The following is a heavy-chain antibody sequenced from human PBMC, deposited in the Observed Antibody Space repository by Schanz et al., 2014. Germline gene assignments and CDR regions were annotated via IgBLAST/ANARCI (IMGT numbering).Heavy chain of an antibody. Sequence: VQLEQSGAEVKKPGSSVKVSCKASGGTFSSFGINWVRQAPGQGLEWMGRIIPSLGLAKYEQKFQDKVTITADTSTTTAYMELSSLRSDDTAVYYCARDGVDAAAGGNYWGQGTLVTVSS. CDR1: GGTFSSFG. V-gene: IGHV1-69*04. J-gene: IGHJ4*02. CDR2: IIPSLGLA. CDR3: ARDGVDAAAGGNY. D-gene: IGHD6-13*01.